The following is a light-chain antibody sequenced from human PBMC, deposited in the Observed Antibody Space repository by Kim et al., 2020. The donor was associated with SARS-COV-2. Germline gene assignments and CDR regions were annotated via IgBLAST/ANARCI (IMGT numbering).Light chain of an antibody. Sequence: VSPGQTASITCSGDKLGDKYACWYQQKPGQSPVLVIYQDGKRPSGIPERFSGSNSGNTATLTISGTQAMDEADYYCQAWDSSTNWVFGGGTQLTVL. CDR2: QDG. V-gene: IGLV3-1*01. CDR3: QAWDSSTNWV. J-gene: IGLJ3*02. CDR1: KLGDKY.